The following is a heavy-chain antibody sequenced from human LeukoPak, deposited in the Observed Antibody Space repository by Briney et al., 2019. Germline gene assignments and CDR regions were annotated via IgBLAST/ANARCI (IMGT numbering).Heavy chain of an antibody. CDR2: ISYDGSNT. CDR1: GFTFSNFG. J-gene: IGHJ4*02. V-gene: IGHV3-30*18. CDR3: AKATPGAGYYFDY. D-gene: IGHD1-14*01. Sequence: GGSLRLSCAASGFTFSNFGMHWVRQAPGKWLEWVAVISYDGSNTYYAHSVKGRFTISRDNSKNTLYLQMNSLRGEDTAVYYCAKATPGAGYYFDYWGQGTLVTVSS.